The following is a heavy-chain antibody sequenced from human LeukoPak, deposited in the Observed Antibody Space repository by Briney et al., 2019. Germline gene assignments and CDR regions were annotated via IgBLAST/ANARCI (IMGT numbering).Heavy chain of an antibody. J-gene: IGHJ6*03. CDR2: ISGSGGST. CDR1: GFTFSSYG. Sequence: PGGSLRLSCAASGFTFSSYGMSWVRQAPGKGLEWVSAISGSGGSTYYADSVKGRFTISRDNSKNTLYLQMNSLRAEDTAVYYCAKGEVLLWFGEVDYYYYMDVWGKGTTVTISS. V-gene: IGHV3-23*01. CDR3: AKGEVLLWFGEVDYYYYMDV. D-gene: IGHD3-10*01.